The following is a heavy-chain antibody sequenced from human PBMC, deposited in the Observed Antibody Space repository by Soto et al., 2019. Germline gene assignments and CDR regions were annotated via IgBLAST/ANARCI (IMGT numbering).Heavy chain of an antibody. D-gene: IGHD2-2*01. CDR1: GGSVSSGSYY. J-gene: IGHJ5*02. CDR2: IYYSGST. V-gene: IGHV4-61*01. Sequence: SETLSLTCTVSGGSVSSGSYYWSWIRQPPGKGLEWIGYIYYSGSTNYNPSLKSRVTISVDTSKNQFSLKLSSVTAADTAVYYCARGGKDIVVVPDDQYNWFDPWGQGTLVTVSS. CDR3: ARGGKDIVVVPDDQYNWFDP.